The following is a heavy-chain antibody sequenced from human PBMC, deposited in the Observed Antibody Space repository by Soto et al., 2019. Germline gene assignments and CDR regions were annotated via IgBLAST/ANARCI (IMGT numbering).Heavy chain of an antibody. CDR2: ITSNSDAI. Sequence: SLRLSGVASVFIFEDYDMHWVRQVPGKGLEWVSSITSNSDAIKYADSVKGRFTLSRDNTKNSMYLEMNSLRVEDTAFYFCVKGTFSRSKVIFDYWGQGTLVTVSS. D-gene: IGHD2-21*01. CDR3: VKGTFSRSKVIFDY. CDR1: VFIFEDYD. V-gene: IGHV3-9*01. J-gene: IGHJ4*02.